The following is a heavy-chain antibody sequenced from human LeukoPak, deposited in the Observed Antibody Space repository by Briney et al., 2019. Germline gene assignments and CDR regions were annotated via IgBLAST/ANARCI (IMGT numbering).Heavy chain of an antibody. CDR3: ARIRCGHSDHICYHH. J-gene: IGHJ5*02. V-gene: IGHV4-34*01. D-gene: IGHD2-21*01. CDR2: IDPSGGI. CDR1: GVSFSGYY. Sequence: SETLSLTCAVHGVSFSGYYWSGIRQFPGEGLEWIGEIDPSGGIEYNPSLKSRVNISVDPPGNQFSLRLRFVTAADRAVYFCARIRCGHSDHICYHHWGLGPLVTVSS.